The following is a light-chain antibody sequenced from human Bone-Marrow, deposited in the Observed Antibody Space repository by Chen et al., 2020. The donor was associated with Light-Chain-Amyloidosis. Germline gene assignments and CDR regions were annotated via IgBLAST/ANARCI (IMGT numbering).Light chain of an antibody. Sequence: SYVLTQPSSVSVAPGQTATIACGGNNIGSTSVHWYQQTPGQAPLLVVYDDRDRPSGIPERLSGSNSGNTATRTISRVEAGDEADYYCQVWDRSSDRPVCGGGTKLTVL. J-gene: IGLJ3*02. CDR1: NIGSTS. CDR2: DDR. CDR3: QVWDRSSDRPV. V-gene: IGLV3-21*02.